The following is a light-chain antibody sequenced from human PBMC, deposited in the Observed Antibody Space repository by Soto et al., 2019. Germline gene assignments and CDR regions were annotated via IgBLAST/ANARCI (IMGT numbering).Light chain of an antibody. J-gene: IGKJ1*01. CDR2: WAS. CDR3: HQHALVPWT. Sequence: DIVVTQSPESLAVSLGERATIHCTSSQSVLYTDNNENYLAWFQQKPGQPPKLLIYWASTRESGVPDRFSGSGSGTDFTLTISSLQAEDVAVYYCHQHALVPWTFGQGTKVEIK. CDR1: QSVLYTDNNENY. V-gene: IGKV4-1*01.